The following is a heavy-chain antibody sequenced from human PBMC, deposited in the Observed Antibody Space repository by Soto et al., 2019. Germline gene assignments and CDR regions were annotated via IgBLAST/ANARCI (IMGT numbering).Heavy chain of an antibody. CDR1: GFTFSSYT. CDR3: ARDPYSTGWYDF. J-gene: IGHJ5*01. CDR2: ISGSSRSI. Sequence: GGSLRLSCVASGFTFSSYTMSWVRQAPGKGLEWVSSISGSSRSIYYADSVKGRITISRDNTKNSLILEMNGLRGEDTAGYFCARDPYSTGWYDFWGRGTLVTVSS. D-gene: IGHD6-19*01. V-gene: IGHV3-21*01.